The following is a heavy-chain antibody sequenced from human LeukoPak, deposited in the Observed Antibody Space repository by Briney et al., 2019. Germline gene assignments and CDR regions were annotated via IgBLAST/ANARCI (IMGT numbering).Heavy chain of an antibody. V-gene: IGHV3-30*01. D-gene: IGHD6-13*01. CDR2: ISYDGSNK. J-gene: IGHJ5*02. Sequence: PGRSLRLSCAASGFTFSSYAMHWVRQAPGKGLEWVAVISYDGSNKYYADSVKGRFTISRDNSKNTLYLQMNSLRAEDTAVYYCARDQYSSSWYWFDPWGQGTLVTVSS. CDR1: GFTFSSYA. CDR3: ARDQYSSSWYWFDP.